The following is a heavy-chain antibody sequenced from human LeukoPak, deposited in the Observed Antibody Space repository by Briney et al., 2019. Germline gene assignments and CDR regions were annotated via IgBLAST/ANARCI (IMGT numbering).Heavy chain of an antibody. CDR3: AREISMVATKAFDY. CDR2: IYYSGST. J-gene: IGHJ4*02. D-gene: IGHD5-12*01. CDR1: GGSISSGDYY. Sequence: PSETLSLTCTVSGGSISSGDYYWSWIRQPPGKGLEWIGYIYYSGSTYYNPSLKSRVTISVDTSKNQFSPKLSSVTAADTAVYYCAREISMVATKAFDYWGQGTLVTVSS. V-gene: IGHV4-30-4*01.